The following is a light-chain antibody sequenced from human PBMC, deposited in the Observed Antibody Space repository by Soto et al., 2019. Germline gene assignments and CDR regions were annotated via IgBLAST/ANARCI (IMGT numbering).Light chain of an antibody. CDR1: QSVSSN. V-gene: IGKV3-20*01. J-gene: IGKJ1*01. Sequence: EIVMTQSPATLSVSPGERATLSCRASQSVSSNLAWYQEKPGQAPRLLIYGASSRATGIPDRFSGSGSGTDFTLTISRLKPEDFAVYYCQHYGSSPPTWTFGQGTKV. CDR2: GAS. CDR3: QHYGSSPPTWT.